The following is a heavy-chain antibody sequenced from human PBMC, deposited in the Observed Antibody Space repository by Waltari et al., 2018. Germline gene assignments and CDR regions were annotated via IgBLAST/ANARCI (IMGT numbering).Heavy chain of an antibody. D-gene: IGHD1-26*01. J-gene: IGHJ4*02. CDR3: AKCLKWELRSDY. V-gene: IGHV3-23*01. CDR2: ISGSGGST. Sequence: EVQLLESGGGLVQPGGSLRLSCAASGFPFSSYAMSWVRQAPGKGLEWVSAISGSGGSTYYADSVKGRFTISRDNSKNTLYLQMNSLRAEDTAVYYCAKCLKWELRSDYWGQGTLVTVSS. CDR1: GFPFSSYA.